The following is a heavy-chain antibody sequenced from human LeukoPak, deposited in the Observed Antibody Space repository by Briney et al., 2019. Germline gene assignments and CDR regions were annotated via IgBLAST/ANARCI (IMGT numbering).Heavy chain of an antibody. CDR2: IYHSGRT. D-gene: IGHD6-19*01. CDR1: GYSISSGYY. V-gene: IGHV4-38-2*02. Sequence: SETLSLTCTVSGYSISSGYYWGWIRQPPGKGLEWIGSIYHSGRTYYNPSLKSRVTISVDTSKNQFSLKLSSVTAADTAVYYCAANGWYAIDYWGQGTLVTVSS. CDR3: AANGWYAIDY. J-gene: IGHJ4*02.